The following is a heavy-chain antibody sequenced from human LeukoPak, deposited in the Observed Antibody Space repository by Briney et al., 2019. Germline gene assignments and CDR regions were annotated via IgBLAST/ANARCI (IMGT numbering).Heavy chain of an antibody. Sequence: PGGSLRLSCAASGFTFSSYAMSWVRQAPGKGLEWVSAISGSGGSTYYADSVKGRFTISRDNSKNTLYLQMNSLGAEDTAVYYCAKGPLWFGEIPRRLDSYYGMDVWGQGTTVTVSS. CDR3: AKGPLWFGEIPRRLDSYYGMDV. V-gene: IGHV3-23*01. D-gene: IGHD3-10*01. J-gene: IGHJ6*02. CDR2: ISGSGGST. CDR1: GFTFSSYA.